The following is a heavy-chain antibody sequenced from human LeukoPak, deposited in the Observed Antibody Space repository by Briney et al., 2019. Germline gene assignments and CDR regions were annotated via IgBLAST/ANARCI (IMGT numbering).Heavy chain of an antibody. CDR2: INPYSGDT. CDR1: GYTFTGYY. J-gene: IGHJ4*02. V-gene: IGHV1-2*02. D-gene: IGHD6-6*01. CDR3: ARGGEYSRSSSTY. Sequence: ASVKVSCKASGYTFTGYYMHWVRQAPGQGLEWMGWINPYSGDTNYAQKFQGRVTMTRDTSISTAYMELSSLRSDDTAVYYCARGGEYSRSSSTYWGQGTLVTVSS.